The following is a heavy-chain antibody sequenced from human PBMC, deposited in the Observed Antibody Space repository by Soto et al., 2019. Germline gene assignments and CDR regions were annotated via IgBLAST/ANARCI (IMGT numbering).Heavy chain of an antibody. J-gene: IGHJ4*02. Sequence: GGSLRLSCAASGFTFSSYGMHWVRQAPGKGLEWVAVISYDGSNKYYADSVKGRFTISRDNSKNTLYLQMNSLRAEDTAVYYCVFDDYVFWGGCIDFWGPGIMVTVFS. V-gene: IGHV3-30*03. CDR2: ISYDGSNK. CDR1: GFTFSSYG. D-gene: IGHD3-3*01. CDR3: VFDDYVFWGGCIDF.